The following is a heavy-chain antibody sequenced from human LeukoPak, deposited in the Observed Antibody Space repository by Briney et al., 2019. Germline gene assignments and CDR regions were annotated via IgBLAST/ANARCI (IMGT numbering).Heavy chain of an antibody. CDR3: ARGRNIEMTTMSGGSDY. V-gene: IGHV1-2*02. Sequence: ASVKVSCKASGYTFTDYYMHWVRQAPGQGLVWMGWLNPNSGDTNYAQKFQGRVSMTRDTSISTAYMDLSDLRSDDTAVYYCARGRNIEMTTMSGGSDYWGQGTLVTVSS. D-gene: IGHD5-24*01. CDR2: LNPNSGDT. CDR1: GYTFTDYY. J-gene: IGHJ4*02.